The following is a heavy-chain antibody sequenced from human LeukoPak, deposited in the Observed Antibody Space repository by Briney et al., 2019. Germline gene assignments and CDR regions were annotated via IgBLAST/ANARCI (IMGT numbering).Heavy chain of an antibody. D-gene: IGHD2-2*01. CDR1: GFPFSSYS. CDR2: ISSSSSYI. Sequence: GGSLRLSCAASGFPFSSYSMNWVRQAPGKGLEWVSSISSSSSYIYYADSVKGRFTISRDNAKNSLYLQMNSLRAEDTAVYYCARDRRDCSSTSCRDYWGQGTLVTVSS. CDR3: ARDRRDCSSTSCRDY. J-gene: IGHJ4*02. V-gene: IGHV3-21*01.